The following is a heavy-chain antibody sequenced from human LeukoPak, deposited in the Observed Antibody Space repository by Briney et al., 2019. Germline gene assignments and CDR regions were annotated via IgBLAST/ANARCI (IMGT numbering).Heavy chain of an antibody. CDR1: GGSISSSSYY. V-gene: IGHV4-39*01. CDR3: ARWQTDWFDP. J-gene: IGHJ5*02. CDR2: IYYSGST. Sequence: SETLSLTCTVSGGSISSSSYYWGWIRQPPGKGLEWIGSIYYSGSTYYNPSLKSRVTISVDTSKNQFSLQLSSVTAADTAVYYCARWQTDWFDPWGQGTLVTVSS.